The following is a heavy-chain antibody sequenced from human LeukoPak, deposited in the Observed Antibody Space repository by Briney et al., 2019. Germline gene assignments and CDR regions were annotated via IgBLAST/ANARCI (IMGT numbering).Heavy chain of an antibody. J-gene: IGHJ6*03. D-gene: IGHD6-6*01. Sequence: SETLSLTCGVSGGSISSSYWWSWVRQPPGKGLEWIGEIYHSGSTNYNPSLKSRVTISMDKSKNQFSLNLSSLTAADTAVYYCARDSSYSYYYYMDVWGKGTTVTVSS. CDR2: IYHSGST. V-gene: IGHV4-4*02. CDR3: ARDSSYSYYYYMDV. CDR1: GGSISSSYW.